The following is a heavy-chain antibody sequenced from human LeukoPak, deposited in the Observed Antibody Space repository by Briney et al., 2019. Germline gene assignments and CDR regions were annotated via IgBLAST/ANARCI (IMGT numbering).Heavy chain of an antibody. D-gene: IGHD6-25*01. V-gene: IGHV3-15*01. Sequence: NPGGSLRLSCVASGFTFSDAWMGWVRQAPGKGLEWVGRIKSKIDGGTIDYGAPVKGRFTISRDDSRNTLYLQMNSLKTEDTAVYYCTTRRQDGCWGQGTLVTVS. CDR2: IKSKIDGGTI. CDR1: GFTFSDAW. J-gene: IGHJ4*02. CDR3: TTRRQDGC.